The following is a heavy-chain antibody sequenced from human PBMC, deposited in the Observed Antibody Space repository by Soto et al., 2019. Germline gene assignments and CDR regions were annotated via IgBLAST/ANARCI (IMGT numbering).Heavy chain of an antibody. V-gene: IGHV3-74*01. J-gene: IGHJ4*02. CDR2: INSDGSST. Sequence: GLSLRLSCEASGFTFSSYWMHCVRQAPGKGLVWVSRINSDGSSTSYADSVKGRFTISRDNAKNTLFLQMNSLRAEDTAVYYCASSLLTPFDYWGQGTLVTVSS. CDR1: GFTFSSYW. D-gene: IGHD7-27*01. CDR3: ASSLLTPFDY.